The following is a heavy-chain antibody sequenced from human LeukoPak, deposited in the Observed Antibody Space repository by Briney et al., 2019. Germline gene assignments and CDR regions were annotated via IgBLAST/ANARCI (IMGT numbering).Heavy chain of an antibody. CDR3: ARVPPNTYCSGGSCYDRFDY. J-gene: IGHJ4*02. Sequence: PSETLSLTCAVSGGSISSSNWWSWVRQPPGKGLEWIGEIYHSGSTNYNPSLKSRVTISVDTSKNQFSLKLSSVTAADTAVYYCARVPPNTYCSGGSCYDRFDYWGQGTLVTVSS. CDR2: IYHSGST. V-gene: IGHV4-4*02. D-gene: IGHD2-15*01. CDR1: GGSISSSNW.